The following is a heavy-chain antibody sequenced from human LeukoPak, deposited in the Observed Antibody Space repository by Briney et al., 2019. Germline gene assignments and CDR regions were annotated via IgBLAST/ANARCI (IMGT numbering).Heavy chain of an antibody. V-gene: IGHV3-11*01. CDR2: ICDSGRTI. J-gene: IGHJ4*02. CDR3: ARDRLGDYDHSGYYDK. Sequence: PGGSLSLSWAASGFTFSDYYMSWIRQAPGKGLERVSYICDSGRTIYYADSVKGRFTISRDNAKNSVYLQMNNLRAEDTAVYYCARDRLGDYDHSGYYDKWGQGTLVTVSS. D-gene: IGHD3-22*01. CDR1: GFTFSDYY.